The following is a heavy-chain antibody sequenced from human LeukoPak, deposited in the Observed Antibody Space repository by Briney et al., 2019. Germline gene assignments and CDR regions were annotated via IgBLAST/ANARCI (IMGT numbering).Heavy chain of an antibody. J-gene: IGHJ3*02. CDR2: LYSHGAT. Sequence: GGSLRLSCAASGFTFSSYAMSWVRQAPGKGLEWVSLLYSHGATNYADSVKGRFTISRDDSKNTVYLQMNSLRAEDTAVYYCARWTNYHAFDIWGQGTMVTVSS. V-gene: IGHV3-23*03. D-gene: IGHD1-7*01. CDR3: ARWTNYHAFDI. CDR1: GFTFSSYA.